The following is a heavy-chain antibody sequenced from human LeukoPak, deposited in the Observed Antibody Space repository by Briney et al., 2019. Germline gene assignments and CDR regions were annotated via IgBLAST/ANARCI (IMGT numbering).Heavy chain of an antibody. CDR1: GFTFSSYA. D-gene: IGHD6-19*01. J-gene: IGHJ5*02. CDR3: AKERSSGWYLHNWFDP. CDR2: ISGSGGST. V-gene: IGHV3-23*01. Sequence: AGGSLRLSCAASGFTFSSYAMSWVRQAPGKGLEWVSAISGSGGSTYYADSVKGRFTISRDNSKNTLYLQMNSLRAEDMAVYYCAKERSSGWYLHNWFDPWGQGTLVTVSS.